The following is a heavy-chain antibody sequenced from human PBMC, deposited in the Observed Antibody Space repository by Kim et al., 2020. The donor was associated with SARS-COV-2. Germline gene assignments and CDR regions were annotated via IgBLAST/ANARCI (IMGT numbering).Heavy chain of an antibody. J-gene: IGHJ6*02. CDR3: ARDRSYDSSGQTQTTYYYYYGMDV. Sequence: GGSLRLSCAASGFTFSSYGMHWVRQAPGKGLEWVAVIWYDGSNKYYADSVKGRFTISRDNSKNTLYLQMNSLRAEDTAVYYCARDRSYDSSGQTQTTYYYYYGMDVWGQGTTVTVSS. CDR1: GFTFSSYG. D-gene: IGHD3-22*01. CDR2: IWYDGSNK. V-gene: IGHV3-33*01.